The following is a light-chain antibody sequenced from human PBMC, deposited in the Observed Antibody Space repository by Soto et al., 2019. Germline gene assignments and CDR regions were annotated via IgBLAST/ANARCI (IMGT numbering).Light chain of an antibody. CDR1: QSVTSNY. CDR2: GAS. J-gene: IGKJ1*01. V-gene: IGKV3-20*01. Sequence: EIVLTQSPGTLSLSPGERATLSCRASQSVTSNYLAWYQQKPGQAPRLLIYGASNSATGIPDRFSGSVSGTEFTLTISRLEPEDFAVYYCQQYGSSPRTFGQGTKVE. CDR3: QQYGSSPRT.